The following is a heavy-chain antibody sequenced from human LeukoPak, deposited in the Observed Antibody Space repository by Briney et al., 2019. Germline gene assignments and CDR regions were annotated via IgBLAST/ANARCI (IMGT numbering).Heavy chain of an antibody. J-gene: IGHJ2*01. CDR1: GGSFSGYY. Sequence: SETLSLTCAVYGGSFSGYYWNWIRQPPGKGLEWIGEINHSGSTNYNPSLKSRVTISVDTSKNQFSLKLSSVTAADTAVYYCAREDYDDSGAWYFDLWGRGTLVTVSS. CDR3: AREDYDDSGAWYFDL. D-gene: IGHD3-3*01. CDR2: INHSGST. V-gene: IGHV4-34*01.